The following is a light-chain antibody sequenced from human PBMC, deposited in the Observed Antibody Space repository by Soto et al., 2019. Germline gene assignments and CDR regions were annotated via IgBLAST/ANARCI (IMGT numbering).Light chain of an antibody. J-gene: IGKJ1*01. V-gene: IGKV1-5*03. CDR3: QQYMWT. CDR1: DSISRW. CDR2: KAS. Sequence: DIQMTQSPSTLSAFVGDRVTITCRASDSISRWLAWYKQKPGKAPKLLIYKASNLASGVPSRFSGSGSGTEFTLTISSLQPNDSATYYCQQYMWTFGQGTKVDIK.